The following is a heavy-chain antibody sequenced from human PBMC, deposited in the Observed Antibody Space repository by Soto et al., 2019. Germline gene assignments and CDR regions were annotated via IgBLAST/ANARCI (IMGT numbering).Heavy chain of an antibody. CDR3: ARVPYCSSTSCYEVGWFDP. Sequence: GASVKVSCKASGGTFSSYAISWVRQAPGQGLEWMGGIIPIFGTANYAQKFQGRVTITADKSTSTAYMELSSLRSEDTAVYYCARVPYCSSTSCYEVGWFDPWGQGTLVTVSS. D-gene: IGHD2-2*01. J-gene: IGHJ5*02. CDR1: GGTFSSYA. CDR2: IIPIFGTA. V-gene: IGHV1-69*06.